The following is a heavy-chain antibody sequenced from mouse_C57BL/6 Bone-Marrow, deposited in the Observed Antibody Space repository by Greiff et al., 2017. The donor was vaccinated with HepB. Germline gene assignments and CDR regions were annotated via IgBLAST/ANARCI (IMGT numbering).Heavy chain of an antibody. Sequence: QVQLQQSGAELVKPGASVKISCKASGYAFSSYWMNWVKQRPGKGLEWIGQIYPGDGDTNYNGKFKGKATLTADKSSSTAYMQLSSLTSEDSAVYFCARWGYYYGSSREALFDYWGQGTTLTVSS. D-gene: IGHD1-1*01. CDR2: IYPGDGDT. CDR1: GYAFSSYW. V-gene: IGHV1-80*01. J-gene: IGHJ2*01. CDR3: ARWGYYYGSSREALFDY.